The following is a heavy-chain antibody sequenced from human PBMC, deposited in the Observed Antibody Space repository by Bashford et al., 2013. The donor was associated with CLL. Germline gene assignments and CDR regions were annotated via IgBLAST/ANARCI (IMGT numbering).Heavy chain of an antibody. Sequence: SSSIYYADSVRGRFTISRDNAKNSLYLQMNSLRAEDTTVYYCASDRNGMDVWGQGTTVTVSS. J-gene: IGHJ6*02. CDR3: ASDRNGMDV. CDR2: SSSI. V-gene: IGHV3-21*01.